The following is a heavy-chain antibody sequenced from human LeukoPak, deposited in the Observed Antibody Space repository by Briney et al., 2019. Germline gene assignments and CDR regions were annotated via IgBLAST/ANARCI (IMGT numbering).Heavy chain of an antibody. J-gene: IGHJ4*02. CDR3: AREREGPYAYLDY. V-gene: IGHV4-34*01. CDR2: INDRGSS. CDR1: GGSVSGYH. Sequence: SDTLSLTCAVYGGSVSGYHWTWIRQPPGKGLEDIGEINDRGSSIYNPSLKNRVTISVDTSKKQISWNLPSVTAADTAVYYCAREREGPYAYLDYWGQGTLVTVSS. D-gene: IGHD5-24*01.